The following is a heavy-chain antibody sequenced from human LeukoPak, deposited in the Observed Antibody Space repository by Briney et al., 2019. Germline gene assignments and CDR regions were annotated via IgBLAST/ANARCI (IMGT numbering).Heavy chain of an antibody. V-gene: IGHV3-23*01. CDR2: ISDSGGTT. J-gene: IGHJ4*02. Sequence: PGGSLRLSCAASGFAFSSYAMTWVRQAPGKGLEWVSGISDSGGTTYYADSVKGRFTISRDNSKNTLYLQMNSLRAEDTAVYYCAKDQTIQGYYFGSWGQGTLVTVSS. CDR1: GFAFSSYA. CDR3: AKDQTIQGYYFGS.